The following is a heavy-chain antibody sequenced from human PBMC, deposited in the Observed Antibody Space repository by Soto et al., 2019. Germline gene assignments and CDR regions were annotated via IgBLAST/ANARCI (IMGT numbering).Heavy chain of an antibody. CDR2: IIPIFGTA. J-gene: IGHJ4*02. V-gene: IGHV1-69*13. Sequence: SVKVSCKASGGTFSSYAISWVRQAPGQGLEWMGGIIPIFGTANYAQKFQGRVTITADESTSTAYMELSSLRSEDTAVYYCASWYLSSVAGTSFDYWGQGTLVTVSS. CDR3: ASWYLSSVAGTSFDY. CDR1: GGTFSSYA. D-gene: IGHD6-19*01.